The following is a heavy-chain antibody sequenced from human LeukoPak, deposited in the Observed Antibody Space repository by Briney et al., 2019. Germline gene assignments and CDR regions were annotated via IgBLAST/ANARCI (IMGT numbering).Heavy chain of an antibody. D-gene: IGHD4-11*01. J-gene: IGHJ5*02. Sequence: PSETLSLTCTVSGGSISGYYWSWIRQPPGKGLEWVGFIYYTGNTNNNPSLKSRLTISVDTSNNQFSLKVSSVTAADTAVYYCVRSKSGTYSWFDPWGQGTLVTVSS. CDR2: IYYTGNT. CDR3: VRSKSGTYSWFDP. CDR1: GGSISGYY. V-gene: IGHV4-59*01.